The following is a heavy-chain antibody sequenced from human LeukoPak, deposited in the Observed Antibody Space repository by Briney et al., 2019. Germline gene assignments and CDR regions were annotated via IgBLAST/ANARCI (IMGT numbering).Heavy chain of an antibody. CDR2: INHSGST. Sequence: TSETLSLTCAVYGGSFSGYYWSWIRQPPGKGLEWIGEINHSGSTNYNPSLKSRVTISVDTSKNQFSLKLSSVTAADTAVYYCARPRPQYSSSRFFDYWGQGTLVTVSS. V-gene: IGHV4-34*01. J-gene: IGHJ4*02. CDR1: GGSFSGYY. CDR3: ARPRPQYSSSRFFDY. D-gene: IGHD6-13*01.